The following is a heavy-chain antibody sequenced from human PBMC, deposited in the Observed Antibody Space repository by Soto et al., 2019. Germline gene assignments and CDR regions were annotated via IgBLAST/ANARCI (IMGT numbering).Heavy chain of an antibody. CDR1: GFTFSSYA. CDR3: SKERDDYCEYYCAH. J-gene: IGHJ4*02. Sequence: EVQLLESGGGLVQPGGSLRLSCAASGFTFSSYAMSWVRQAPGKGLEWVSAISGSGGSTYYADSVKGRFTISRDNSKNTQNLQMTSLRAEDTAADYCSKERDDYCEYYCAHWRQGTQVTVSS. CDR2: ISGSGGST. D-gene: IGHD4-17*01. V-gene: IGHV3-23*01.